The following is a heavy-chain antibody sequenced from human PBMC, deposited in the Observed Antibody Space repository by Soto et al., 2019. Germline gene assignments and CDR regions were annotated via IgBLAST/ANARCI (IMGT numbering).Heavy chain of an antibody. CDR1: GYTISRYS. CDR3: ASGREGVSGSYFDF. CDR2: ISTHSGNT. V-gene: IGHV1-18*01. Sequence: VASVKVSCKASGYTISRYSLTWVRQAPGQGLEWVAWISTHSGNTNYAQNLRGRVTMTVDTSTSTAYLELRSLTSDDTAFYYCASGREGVSGSYFDFWG. J-gene: IGHJ4*01. D-gene: IGHD3-10*01.